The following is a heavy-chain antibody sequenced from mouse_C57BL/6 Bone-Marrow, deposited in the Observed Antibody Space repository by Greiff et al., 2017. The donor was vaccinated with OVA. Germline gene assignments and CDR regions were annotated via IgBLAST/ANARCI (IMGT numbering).Heavy chain of an antibody. Sequence: QVQLQQPGAELVRPGTSVKLSCKASGYTFTSYWMHWVKQRPGQGLEWIGVIDPSDSYTNYNQKFKGKATLTVDTSSSTAYMQLSSLTSEDSAVYYCARSPDSYSDYWGQGTTLTVSS. D-gene: IGHD2-12*01. J-gene: IGHJ2*01. CDR2: IDPSDSYT. CDR3: ARSPDSYSDY. V-gene: IGHV1-59*01. CDR1: GYTFTSYW.